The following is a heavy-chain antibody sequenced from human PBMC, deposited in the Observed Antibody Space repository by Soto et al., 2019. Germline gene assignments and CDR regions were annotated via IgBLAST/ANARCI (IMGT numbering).Heavy chain of an antibody. CDR1: GASISSRGYY. Sequence: SETLSLTCTVSGASISSRGYYWGWIRQPPGKGLEWIGTIYSSGSTYYNPSLNSRVTMSVDTSKNQFSLKLSSVTAADTAVYYCARLVKERYFDWPRGWSMDVGGQGTTVTVSS. D-gene: IGHD3-9*01. V-gene: IGHV4-39*07. CDR3: ARLVKERYFDWPRGWSMDV. CDR2: IYSSGST. J-gene: IGHJ6*02.